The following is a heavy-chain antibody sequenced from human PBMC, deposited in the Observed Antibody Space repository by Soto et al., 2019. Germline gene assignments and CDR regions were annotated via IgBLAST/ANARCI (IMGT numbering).Heavy chain of an antibody. Sequence: PGGSLRLSCAASEVTVSNIYMSWVRQAPGKGLEWVSVVYSGANTYYADSVKGRFTISRDNAKNTLYLQMNSLRAEDTAVYYCARDRGWSLFDYWGQGTLVTVSS. CDR2: VYSGANT. V-gene: IGHV3-66*01. J-gene: IGHJ4*02. CDR3: ARDRGWSLFDY. D-gene: IGHD6-19*01. CDR1: EVTVSNIY.